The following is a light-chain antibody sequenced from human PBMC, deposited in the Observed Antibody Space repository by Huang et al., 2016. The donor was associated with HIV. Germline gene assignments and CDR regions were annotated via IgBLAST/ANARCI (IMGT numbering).Light chain of an antibody. J-gene: IGKJ4*01. CDR1: QNIGTH. V-gene: IGKV3-15*01. CDR3: QHYNNWPPLS. CDR2: GAS. Sequence: VILTQSPATLSVSPGEGATLSCRASQNIGTHLAWYQQRPGQDPRLLMFGASTRATGVPARFNGRGSGTEFNLNISGLQSEDFATYYCQHYNNWPPLSFGGGTEVDI.